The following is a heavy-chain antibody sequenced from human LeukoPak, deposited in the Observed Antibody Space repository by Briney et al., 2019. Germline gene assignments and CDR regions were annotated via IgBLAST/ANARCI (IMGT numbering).Heavy chain of an antibody. CDR1: GYTFNTYW. CDR3: ARVGKYYYGSGSYRPHYFEY. D-gene: IGHD3-10*01. J-gene: IGHJ4*02. CDR2: IYPGDSDT. Sequence: GESLKISCKGSGYTFNTYWIAWVRQMPGKGLEWMGIIYPGDSDTRYSPSFQGQVTISADKSISTAFLQWSSLKASDTAMYYCARVGKYYYGSGSYRPHYFEYWGQGTLVTVSS. V-gene: IGHV5-51*01.